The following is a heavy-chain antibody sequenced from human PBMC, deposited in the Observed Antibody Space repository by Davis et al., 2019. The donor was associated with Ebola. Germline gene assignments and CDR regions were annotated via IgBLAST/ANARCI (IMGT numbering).Heavy chain of an antibody. J-gene: IGHJ5*02. D-gene: IGHD6-13*01. Sequence: GESLKISCAASGFTFSYYWMTWVRQAPGKGLEWAANIKEDGSEKFYVDSVKGRFTISRDNAKNSLYLQMNSLRAEDTAVYYCARDLYSSSWYGDWFDPWGQGTLVTVSS. V-gene: IGHV3-7*03. CDR3: ARDLYSSSWYGDWFDP. CDR1: GFTFSYYW. CDR2: IKEDGSEK.